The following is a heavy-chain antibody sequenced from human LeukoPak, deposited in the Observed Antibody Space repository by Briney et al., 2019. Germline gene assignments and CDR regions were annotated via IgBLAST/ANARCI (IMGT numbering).Heavy chain of an antibody. CDR3: ARECLYYYYGMDV. V-gene: IGHV4-31*03. CDR1: GGSISSGGYY. CDR2: IYYSGST. Sequence: SETLSLTCTVSGGSISSGGYYWSWIRQHPGKGLEWVGYIYYSGSTYYNPSLKSRVTISVDTSKNQFSLKLSSVTAADTAVYYCARECLYYYYGMDVWGQGTTVTVSS. D-gene: IGHD5/OR15-5a*01. J-gene: IGHJ6*02.